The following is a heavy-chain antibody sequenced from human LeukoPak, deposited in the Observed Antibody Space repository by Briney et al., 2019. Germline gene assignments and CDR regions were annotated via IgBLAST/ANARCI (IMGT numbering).Heavy chain of an antibody. CDR2: IYSGGST. J-gene: IGHJ4*02. Sequence: GGSLKLSCAASGFTVSSNYMSWVRQAPGKGLEWVSVIYSGGSTYYADSVKGRFTISRDNSKNTLYLQMNSLRAEDTAVYYCARDRGVGAFDYWGQGTLVTVSS. D-gene: IGHD1-26*01. CDR1: GFTVSSNY. CDR3: ARDRGVGAFDY. V-gene: IGHV3-53*01.